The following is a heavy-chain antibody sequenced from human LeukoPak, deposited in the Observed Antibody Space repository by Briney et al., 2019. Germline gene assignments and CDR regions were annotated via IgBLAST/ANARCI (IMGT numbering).Heavy chain of an antibody. V-gene: IGHV4-31*03. D-gene: IGHD5-18*01. CDR2: IYYSGST. Sequence: PSQTLSLTCTVSGGSISSGGYYWSWIRQHPGKGLEWIGYIYYSGSTYYNPSLKSRVTISVDTSKNQFSLKLSSVTAADTAVYYCARGGPSGYSYGDHWGQGTLVTVSS. CDR3: ARGGPSGYSYGDH. J-gene: IGHJ4*02. CDR1: GGSISSGGYY.